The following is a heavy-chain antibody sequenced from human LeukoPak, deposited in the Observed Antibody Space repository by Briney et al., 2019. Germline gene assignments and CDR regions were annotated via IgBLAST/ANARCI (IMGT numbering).Heavy chain of an antibody. V-gene: IGHV3-23*01. CDR1: GFTLSRYA. J-gene: IGHJ4*02. CDR2: IRGSGGST. Sequence: GGSLSLSCAASGFTLSRYALSWVGQAPPKGLPWVYGIRGSGGSTHYADSVKGRFIIYRDNSKNTLYLQMNSLRAEDTAVYYCAKEPISSGYDYYFDYWGQGTLVTVSS. D-gene: IGHD5-12*01. CDR3: AKEPISSGYDYYFDY.